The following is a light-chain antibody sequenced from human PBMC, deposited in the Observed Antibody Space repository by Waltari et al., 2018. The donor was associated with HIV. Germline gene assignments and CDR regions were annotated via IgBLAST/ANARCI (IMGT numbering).Light chain of an antibody. CDR1: SSDVGGFNY. J-gene: IGLJ1*01. CDR3: SSLSSGNSLEV. CDR2: EVN. Sequence: HSALTQPASVSGSPGQTVTISCSGTSSDVGGFNYVSWYQQHPGKAPKLMIYEVNNRPSRISSRFSGSKSGNTAYLTISGLQAEDEADYYCSSLSSGNSLEVFGTGTKVTFL. V-gene: IGLV2-14*01.